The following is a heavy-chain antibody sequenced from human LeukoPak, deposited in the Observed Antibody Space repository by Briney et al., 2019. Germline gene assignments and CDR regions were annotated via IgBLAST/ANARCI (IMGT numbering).Heavy chain of an antibody. CDR1: GGPIRGFH. CDR2: INHSGST. V-gene: IGHV4-34*01. D-gene: IGHD3-3*01. J-gene: IGHJ4*02. Sequence: SAILSLTCAVYGGPIRGFHWNWIRQPPGKGLEWIGEINHSGSTNYNPSLKSRVTISVDTSKNQFSLKLNSVTAADTAVYYCVADKAQYDFWSGYPRDYWGQGTLVTV. CDR3: VADKAQYDFWSGYPRDY.